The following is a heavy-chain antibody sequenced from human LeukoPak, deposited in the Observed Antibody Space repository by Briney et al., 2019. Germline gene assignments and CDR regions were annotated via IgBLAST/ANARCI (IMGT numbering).Heavy chain of an antibody. CDR1: GFTFSSYA. Sequence: PGGSLRLSCAACGFTFSSYAMSWVRQAPGKGLEWVSVISGSGGSTNYAGSVKGRFSISRDNSKNTVYLQMKSLRADDTAVYYCAKAPGYCSGGSCYDYWGQGTLVTVSS. D-gene: IGHD2-15*01. J-gene: IGHJ4*02. CDR2: ISGSGGST. V-gene: IGHV3-23*01. CDR3: AKAPGYCSGGSCYDY.